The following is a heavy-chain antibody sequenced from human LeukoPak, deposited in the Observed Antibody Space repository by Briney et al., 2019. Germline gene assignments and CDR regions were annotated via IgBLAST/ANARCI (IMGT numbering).Heavy chain of an antibody. CDR1: GYTFTSSY. J-gene: IGHJ4*02. D-gene: IGHD4-17*01. CDR2: ISVYNGNT. Sequence: GASVKVSCKASGYTFTSSYIHWVRQAPGQGLEWMGWISVYNGNTNYAQKFQGRVTMTTDTSTSTAYMELRSLRSDDTAVYYCARFEDGDYYFDYWGQGTLVTVSS. V-gene: IGHV1-18*04. CDR3: ARFEDGDYYFDY.